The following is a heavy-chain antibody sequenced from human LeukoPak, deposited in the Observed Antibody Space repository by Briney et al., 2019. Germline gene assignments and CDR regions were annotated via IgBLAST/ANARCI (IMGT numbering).Heavy chain of an antibody. CDR1: GYTFTSYA. Sequence: GASVKVSCKASGYTFTSYAMNWVRQAPGQGLEWMGWISAYNGNTNYAQKLQGRVTMTTDTSTSTAYMELRSLRSDDTAVYYCAREYCSSTSCSDDYWGQGTLVTVSS. V-gene: IGHV1-18*01. CDR2: ISAYNGNT. D-gene: IGHD2-2*01. CDR3: AREYCSSTSCSDDY. J-gene: IGHJ4*02.